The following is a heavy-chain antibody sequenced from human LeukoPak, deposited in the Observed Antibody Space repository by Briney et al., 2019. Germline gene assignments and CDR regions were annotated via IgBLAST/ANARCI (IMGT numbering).Heavy chain of an antibody. CDR2: IIPIFGTA. D-gene: IGHD1-26*01. CDR1: GGTFSSYA. Sequence: GASVKVSCKASGGTFSSYAISWVRQAPGQGLEWMGGIIPIFGTANYAQKFQGRVTITADKSTSTAYMELSRLRSDDTAVYYCARYRYSGSSFDIWGQGTMVTVSS. CDR3: ARYRYSGSSFDI. J-gene: IGHJ3*02. V-gene: IGHV1-69*06.